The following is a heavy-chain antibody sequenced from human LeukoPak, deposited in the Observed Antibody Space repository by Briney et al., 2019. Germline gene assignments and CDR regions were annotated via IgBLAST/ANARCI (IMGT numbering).Heavy chain of an antibody. CDR2: IYYSGST. V-gene: IGHV4-61*01. J-gene: IGHJ6*02. CDR3: AREGSSSSYYYYGIDV. CDR1: GGSVSSGTYY. Sequence: SSETLSLTCTVSGGSVSSGTYYWSWIRQPPGKGLEWIGYIYYSGSTNYNPSLKSRVTISVETSKNQFSLKLSSVTAADTAVYYCAREGSSSSYYYYGIDVWGQGTTVTVSS. D-gene: IGHD6-6*01.